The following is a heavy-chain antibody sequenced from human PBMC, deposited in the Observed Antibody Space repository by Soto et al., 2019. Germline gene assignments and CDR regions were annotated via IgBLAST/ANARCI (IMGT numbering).Heavy chain of an antibody. CDR3: ARDTYYDFWSGYYH. V-gene: IGHV3-30-3*01. D-gene: IGHD3-3*01. J-gene: IGHJ4*02. CDR1: GFTFSSYA. Sequence: ESGGGVVQPGRSLRLSCAASGFTFSSYAMHWVRQAPGKGLEWVAVISYDGSNKYYADSVKGRFTISRDNSKNTLYLQMNSLRAEDTAVYYCARDTYYDFWSGYYHWGQGTLVTVSS. CDR2: ISYDGSNK.